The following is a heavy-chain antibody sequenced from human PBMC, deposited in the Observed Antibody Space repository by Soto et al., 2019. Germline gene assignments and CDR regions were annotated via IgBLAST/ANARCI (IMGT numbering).Heavy chain of an antibody. CDR1: GFTFSSYA. Sequence: EVQLLESGGGLVQPGGSLRLSCAASGFTFSSYAMSWVRQAPGKGLEWVSAISGSGGSTYYADSVKGRFTISRDNSKNTLDLQMNSLRAEDTAVYYCAKGRRGGITIFGVVTSFDYWGQGTLVTVSS. V-gene: IGHV3-23*01. D-gene: IGHD3-3*01. J-gene: IGHJ4*02. CDR2: ISGSGGST. CDR3: AKGRRGGITIFGVVTSFDY.